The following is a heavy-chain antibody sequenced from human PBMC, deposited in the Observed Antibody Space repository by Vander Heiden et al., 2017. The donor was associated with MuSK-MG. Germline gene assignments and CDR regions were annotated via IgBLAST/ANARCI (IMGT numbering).Heavy chain of an antibody. V-gene: IGHV1-69*01. J-gene: IGHJ2*01. CDR3: ARDLNGSPYVNWYFDL. CDR2: SIPIFGTA. CDR1: GGTFSSYA. Sequence: QVQLVQSGAEVKKPGSAVKVSCTASGGTFSSYAISWVRQAPGQGLEWMGGSIPIFGTANYAQKFQGRVTITADESTSTAYMKLSSLRSEDTAVYYCARDLNGSPYVNWYFDLWGRGTLVTVSS. D-gene: IGHD1-26*01.